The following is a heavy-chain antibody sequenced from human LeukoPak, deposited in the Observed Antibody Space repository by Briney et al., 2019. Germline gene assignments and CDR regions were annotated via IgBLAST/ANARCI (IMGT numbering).Heavy chain of an antibody. J-gene: IGHJ4*02. CDR1: GGSISSYY. CDR3: VRSGGGSGGY. V-gene: IGHV4-59*01. Sequence: SETLSLTCSVSGGSISSYYWSWSRQPPGKGLEWIGYIYYSGSANYNPSLKSRVTISVDTSKNQFSLKLSSVTAADTAVYYCVRSGGGSGGYWGQGTLVTVSS. D-gene: IGHD6-19*01. CDR2: IYYSGSA.